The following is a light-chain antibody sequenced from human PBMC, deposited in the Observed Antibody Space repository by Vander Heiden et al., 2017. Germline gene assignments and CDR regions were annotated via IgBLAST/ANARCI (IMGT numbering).Light chain of an antibody. CDR3: KQALQTPYT. V-gene: IGKV2-28*01. Sequence: DIVMTQSPLSLPVTPGEPASISCRSSQSLLHSNGYNYFHWYLQKPGQSPQLLIYWGSNRASGLPDRFSGSGSGTDFTLQISRVEAEDVGVYYCKQALQTPYTFGQGTKLEIK. CDR1: QSLLHSNGYNY. J-gene: IGKJ2*01. CDR2: WGS.